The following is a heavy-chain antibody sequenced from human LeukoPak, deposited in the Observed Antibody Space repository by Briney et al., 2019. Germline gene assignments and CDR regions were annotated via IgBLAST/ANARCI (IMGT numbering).Heavy chain of an antibody. D-gene: IGHD1-26*01. CDR2: ISGSGGST. J-gene: IGHJ4*02. Sequence: GGSLRLSCAASGFTFSTYAMSWVRQAPGKGLEWVSGISGSGGSTDYADSVKGRFTISRDNSKNTLYLQMNSLRAEDTAVYYCAKDLTAGATIALFFDHWGQGTLVTVSS. CDR1: GFTFSTYA. V-gene: IGHV3-23*01. CDR3: AKDLTAGATIALFFDH.